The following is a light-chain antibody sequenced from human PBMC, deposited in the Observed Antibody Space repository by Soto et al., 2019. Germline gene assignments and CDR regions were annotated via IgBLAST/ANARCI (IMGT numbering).Light chain of an antibody. Sequence: ELTQSPSVSVAPGQKVTISCSGSSSNIGGNSVSWYQQLPGTAPKLLIYDDNKRPSGIPDRFSGSKSGTSATLGITGFQTGDEADYYCGSWDSSLSAYVFGTGTKVTVL. V-gene: IGLV1-51*01. J-gene: IGLJ1*01. CDR2: DDN. CDR1: SSNIGGNS. CDR3: GSWDSSLSAYV.